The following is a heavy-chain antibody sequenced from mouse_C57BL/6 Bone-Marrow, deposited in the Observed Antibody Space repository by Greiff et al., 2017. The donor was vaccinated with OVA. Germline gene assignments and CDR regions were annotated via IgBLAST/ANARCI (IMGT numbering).Heavy chain of an antibody. CDR3: ASYGNHAMDY. V-gene: IGHV2-2*01. D-gene: IGHD2-1*01. J-gene: IGHJ4*01. CDR1: GFSLTSYG. CDR2: IWSGGST. Sequence: VMLVESGPGLVQPSQSLSITCTVSGFSLTSYGVHWVRQSPGKGLEWLGVIWSGGSTDYNAAFISRLSISKDNSKSQVFFKMNSLQADDTAIYYCASYGNHAMDYWGQGTSVTVSS.